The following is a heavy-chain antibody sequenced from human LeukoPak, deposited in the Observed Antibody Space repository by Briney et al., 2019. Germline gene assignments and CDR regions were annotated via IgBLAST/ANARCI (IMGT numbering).Heavy chain of an antibody. CDR1: GGTFSSYA. CDR2: IIPILGIA. V-gene: IGHV1-69*04. CDR3: ARDNWNYDINWFDP. J-gene: IGHJ5*02. Sequence: SVKVSCKASGGTFSSYAISWVRQAPGQGLEWMGRIIPILGIANYAQKFQGRVTITADKSTSTVYMELSSLRSEDTAVYYCARDNWNYDINWFDPWGQGTLVTVSS. D-gene: IGHD1-7*01.